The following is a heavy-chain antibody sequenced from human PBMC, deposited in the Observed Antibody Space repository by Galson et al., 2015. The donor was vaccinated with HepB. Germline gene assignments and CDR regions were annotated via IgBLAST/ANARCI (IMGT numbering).Heavy chain of an antibody. D-gene: IGHD1-26*01. CDR3: AKEGWWELLLDY. J-gene: IGHJ4*02. CDR1: GFTFSSYG. V-gene: IGHV3-30*18. CDR2: ISYDGSNK. Sequence: SLRLSCAASGFTFSSYGMHWVRQAPGKGLEWVAVISYDGSNKYYADSVKGRFTISRDNSKNTLYLQMNSLRAEDTAVYYCAKEGWWELLLDYWGQGTLVTVSS.